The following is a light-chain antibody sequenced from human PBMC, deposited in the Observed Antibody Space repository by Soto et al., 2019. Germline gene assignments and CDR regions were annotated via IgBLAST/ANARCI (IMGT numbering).Light chain of an antibody. CDR3: SSYGGSNNFVV. CDR1: SSDVGGYNY. CDR2: EVS. J-gene: IGLJ3*02. V-gene: IGLV2-8*01. Sequence: HSALTQPPSASGSPGQSVTISCTGASSDVGGYNYVSWYQHHPGKAPKLMIYEVSKRPSGVPDRFSGSKSGNTASLTISGLQADDDADYYCSSYGGSNNFVVFGGGTKLTVL.